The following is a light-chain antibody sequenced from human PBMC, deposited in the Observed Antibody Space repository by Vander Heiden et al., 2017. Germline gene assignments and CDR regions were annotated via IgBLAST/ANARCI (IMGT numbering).Light chain of an antibody. Sequence: SYVLTQPPSASVAPGTTARITCGGNNNGSKNVQWSQPRPGQAPFLVVYDNKGRPSGIPERFSGSNSGTTATLTIRRVEAGDEADYYCQVWDSSSDPWVFGGGTKLTVL. CDR2: DNK. J-gene: IGLJ3*02. V-gene: IGLV3-21*03. CDR3: QVWDSSSDPWV. CDR1: NNGSKN.